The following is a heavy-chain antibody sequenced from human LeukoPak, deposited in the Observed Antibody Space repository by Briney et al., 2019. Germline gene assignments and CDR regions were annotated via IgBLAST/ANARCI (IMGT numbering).Heavy chain of an antibody. CDR2: ISYDGSNK. D-gene: IGHD3-10*01. V-gene: IGHV3-30*18. CDR1: RFSFSTYP. CDR3: AKSGFDYYGSGSYYKPIDY. J-gene: IGHJ4*02. Sequence: GGSLRLSCEASRFSFSTYPMGWVRQAPGKGLEWVAVISYDGSNKYYADSVKGRFTISRDNSKNTLYLQMNSLRAEDTAVYYCAKSGFDYYGSGSYYKPIDYWGQGTLVTVSS.